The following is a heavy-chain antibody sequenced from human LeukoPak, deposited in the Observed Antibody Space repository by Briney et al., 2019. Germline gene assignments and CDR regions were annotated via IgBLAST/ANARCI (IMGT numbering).Heavy chain of an antibody. CDR1: GFTFSSYE. V-gene: IGHV3-48*03. CDR3: AREYTGSEYFDY. D-gene: IGHD5-12*01. CDR2: ISDTPNTM. J-gene: IGHJ4*02. Sequence: GGSLRLSCVASGFTFSSYEMNWVRQAPGKGLEWVSYISDTPNTMYYADSVKGRFTISRDNAKNSLFLQVNSLRVDDTAVYYCAREYTGSEYFDYWGQGTLVTVSS.